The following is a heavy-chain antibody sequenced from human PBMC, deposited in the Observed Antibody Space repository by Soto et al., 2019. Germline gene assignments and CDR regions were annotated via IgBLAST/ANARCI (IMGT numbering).Heavy chain of an antibody. Sequence: SETLSLTCTVSNASISSRKWWTWVRQTPGKGLEWIGEIYHSGSINHNPSLKSRVTMSVDKSNNQFSLKLTSVTAADTAVYYCARDKITGLFDYRGQGTLVTVSS. CDR2: IYHSGSI. J-gene: IGHJ4*02. CDR3: ARDKITGLFDY. D-gene: IGHD2-8*02. CDR1: NASISSRKW. V-gene: IGHV4-4*02.